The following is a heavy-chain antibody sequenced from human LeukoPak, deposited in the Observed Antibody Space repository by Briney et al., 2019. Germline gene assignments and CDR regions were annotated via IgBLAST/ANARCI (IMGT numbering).Heavy chain of an antibody. CDR1: AYTFTSYY. Sequence: ASVKVSCKASAYTFTSYYIHWVRQALEQGLEWMGIINPSGGSTSHAQKFQGRVTMTRDTSTSSVYMELSSLRSEDTAVYYCARAQYYDILTGHTPPHFDYWGQGTLVTVSS. J-gene: IGHJ4*02. V-gene: IGHV1-46*01. CDR2: INPSGGST. CDR3: ARAQYYDILTGHTPPHFDY. D-gene: IGHD3-9*01.